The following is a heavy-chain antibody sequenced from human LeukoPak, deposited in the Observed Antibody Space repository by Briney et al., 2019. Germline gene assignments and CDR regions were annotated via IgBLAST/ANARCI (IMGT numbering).Heavy chain of an antibody. V-gene: IGHV3-23*01. J-gene: IGHJ4*02. D-gene: IGHD3-3*01. CDR3: AKAAYDFWSGYLD. CDR2: IRGSGGRT. CDR1: GFPFSSYA. Sequence: GGSLRLSCAASGFPFSSYAMSWARQAPGGGVEWVSHIRGSGGRTHYADCVKGRFTISRDNSKNTLYLQMNSLRAEDTAVYYCAKAAYDFWSGYLDWGQGTLVTVSS.